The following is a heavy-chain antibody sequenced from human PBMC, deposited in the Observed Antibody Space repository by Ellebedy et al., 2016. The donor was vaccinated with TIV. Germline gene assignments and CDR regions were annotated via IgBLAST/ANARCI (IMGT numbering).Heavy chain of an antibody. V-gene: IGHV3-23*01. J-gene: IGHJ4*02. D-gene: IGHD2-2*01. CDR1: GLSLSTYG. CDR2: ISSHGGSR. Sequence: GESLKISCEGSGLSLSTYGMSWVRQAPGKGLEWVAVISSHGGSRNNAESVEGRFTISRDNSKNTLYLQMNSLRAEDTAVYYCTKHDYCSITACPFDYWGQGTLVAVSS. CDR3: TKHDYCSITACPFDY.